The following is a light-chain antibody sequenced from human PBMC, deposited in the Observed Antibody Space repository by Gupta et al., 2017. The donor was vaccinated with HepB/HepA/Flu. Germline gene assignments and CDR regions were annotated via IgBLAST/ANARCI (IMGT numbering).Light chain of an antibody. CDR3: QQYNEWWT. V-gene: IGKV3-15*01. Sequence: ETVLTQSPDTLSVSPGERVTLSCRDSQTVGSYLAWYQQTPGRTPRLLIYGASSMASNIPARFSGSGSGREFTLIISHQQYEDFVMYYWQQYNEWWTFGQGTKVEV. J-gene: IGKJ1*01. CDR2: GAS. CDR1: QTVGSY.